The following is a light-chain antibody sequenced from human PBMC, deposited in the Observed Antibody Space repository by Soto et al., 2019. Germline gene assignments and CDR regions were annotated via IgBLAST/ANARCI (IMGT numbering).Light chain of an antibody. J-gene: IGLJ1*01. V-gene: IGLV2-14*01. CDR3: NSYTSSSTFV. CDR1: SSDIGSYNY. Sequence: QYVLTQPASVSGSPGQSITIPCTGTSSDIGSYNYVSWYQQHPGKAPKLMIYDVSNRPSGISNRFSGSKSGNTASLTISGLQAEDEADYYCNSYTSSSTFVFGTGTKVTVL. CDR2: DVS.